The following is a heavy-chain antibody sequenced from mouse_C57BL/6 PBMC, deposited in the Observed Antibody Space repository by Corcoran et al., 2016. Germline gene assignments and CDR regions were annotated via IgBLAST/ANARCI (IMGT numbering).Heavy chain of an antibody. CDR1: GYTFTDYY. V-gene: IGHV1-26*01. CDR3: ARGSYDYDEFAY. CDR2: INPNNGGT. Sequence: EVQLQQSGPELVKPGASVKISCKASGYTFTDYYMNWVKQSHGKSLEWIGDINPNNGGTSYNQKFKGKATLTVDKSSSTAYMELRSLTSEDSAVYYCARGSYDYDEFAYWGQGTLVTVYA. D-gene: IGHD2-4*01. J-gene: IGHJ3*01.